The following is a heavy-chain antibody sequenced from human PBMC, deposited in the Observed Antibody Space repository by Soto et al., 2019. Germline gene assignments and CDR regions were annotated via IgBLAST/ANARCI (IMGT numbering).Heavy chain of an antibody. V-gene: IGHV1-69*02. CDR2: ILPLLDIT. D-gene: IGHD6-13*01. CDR3: TLGSWSAETFDI. CDR1: EGTFGPYT. J-gene: IGHJ3*02. Sequence: QVQLVQSGAEVKKPGSSVKFPCKASEGTFGPYTIFWVRQPPEQGLEWMGRILPLLDITNSAQRFQGRVTITADKSTSTAYLELSSLRSEDTAVYYCTLGSWSAETFDIWGRGTMVTVSS.